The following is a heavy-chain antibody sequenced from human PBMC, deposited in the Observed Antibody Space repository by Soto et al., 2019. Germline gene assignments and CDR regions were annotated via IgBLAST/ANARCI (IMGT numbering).Heavy chain of an antibody. V-gene: IGHV3-64*01. J-gene: IGHJ3*02. D-gene: IGHD2-2*03. Sequence: EVQLVESGGGLVQPGGSPRLSCAASGFTFSSYAMHWVRQAPGKGLEYVSAISSNGGSTYYANSVKGRFTISRDNSKNTLYLQMGSLRAEDMAVYYCARIPNQMDHDAFDIWGQGTMVTVSS. CDR3: ARIPNQMDHDAFDI. CDR2: ISSNGGST. CDR1: GFTFSSYA.